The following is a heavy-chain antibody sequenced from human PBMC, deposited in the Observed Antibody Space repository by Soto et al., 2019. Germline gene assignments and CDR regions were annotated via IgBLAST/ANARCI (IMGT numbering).Heavy chain of an antibody. CDR1: GFSFNSFN. CDR3: ARDLGLLKSMFDY. CDR2: ISVSGDNI. J-gene: IGHJ4*02. D-gene: IGHD2-8*01. Sequence: PRLSCLASGFSFNSFNMNWIRRAPGRGLEWVASISVSGDNIYYGDSMQGRFTISRDNSKRSVFLDLNSLRVEDTAVYYCARDLGLLKSMFDYWGQGTLVTVSS. V-gene: IGHV3-21*01.